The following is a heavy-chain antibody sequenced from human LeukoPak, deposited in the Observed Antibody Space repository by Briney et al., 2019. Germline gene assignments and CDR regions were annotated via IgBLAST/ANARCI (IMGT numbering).Heavy chain of an antibody. CDR2: ISSSSSYI. CDR1: GFTFSSYS. V-gene: IGHV3-21*01. Sequence: GGSLRLSCAASGFTFSSYSMNWVRQAPGKGLEWVPSISSSSSYIYYTDSVKGRFTISRDNAKNSLYLQMNSLRAEDTAVYYCARDRAKSVAAAGVYWGQGTLVTVSS. D-gene: IGHD6-13*01. CDR3: ARDRAKSVAAAGVY. J-gene: IGHJ4*02.